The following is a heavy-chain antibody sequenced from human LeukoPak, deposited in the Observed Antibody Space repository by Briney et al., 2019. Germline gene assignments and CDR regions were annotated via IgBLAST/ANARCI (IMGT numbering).Heavy chain of an antibody. D-gene: IGHD2-15*01. CDR1: GYSISSGYY. V-gene: IGHV4-38-2*02. Sequence: SETLSLTCTVSGYSISSGYYWGWIRQPPGKGLEWIGSICHSGSTYYNPSLKSRVTISVDTSKNQFSLKLSSVTAADTAVYYCARAIVVVAAINFDYWGQGTLVTVSS. J-gene: IGHJ4*02. CDR2: ICHSGST. CDR3: ARAIVVVAAINFDY.